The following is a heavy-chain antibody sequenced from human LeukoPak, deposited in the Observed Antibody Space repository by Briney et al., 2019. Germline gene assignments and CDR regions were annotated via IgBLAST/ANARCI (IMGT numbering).Heavy chain of an antibody. CDR3: AREMWEAGETVGRFDY. J-gene: IGHJ4*02. CDR2: KKQDGSEN. CDR1: GFNLSSYR. V-gene: IGHV3-7*01. Sequence: PGGSLRLSCAAPGFNLSSYRMSWVRQAPGKGLEREAPKKQDGSENYYVDSEKGRFNIHRDNAKNSLYLQMNGLRAEDTAVYYCAREMWEAGETVGRFDYWGQGTLVSVS. D-gene: IGHD1-26*01.